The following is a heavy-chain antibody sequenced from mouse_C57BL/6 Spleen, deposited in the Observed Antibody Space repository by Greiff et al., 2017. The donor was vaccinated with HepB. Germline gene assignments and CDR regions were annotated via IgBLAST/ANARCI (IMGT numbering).Heavy chain of an antibody. Sequence: EVKLMESGPGLVKPSQSLSLTCSVTGYSITSGYYWNWIRQFPGNKLEWMGYISYDGSNNYNPSLKNRISITRDTSKNQFFLKLNSVTTEDTATYYCAREGGPSWSWFAYWGQGTLVTVSA. V-gene: IGHV3-6*01. D-gene: IGHD6-1*01. CDR1: GYSITSGYY. CDR2: ISYDGSN. J-gene: IGHJ3*01. CDR3: AREGGPSWSWFAY.